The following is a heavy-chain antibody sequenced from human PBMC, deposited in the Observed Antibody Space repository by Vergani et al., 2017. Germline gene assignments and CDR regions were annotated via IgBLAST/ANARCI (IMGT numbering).Heavy chain of an antibody. D-gene: IGHD3-16*01. J-gene: IGHJ5*02. CDR2: IYYSGST. CDR1: GCSISSSSYY. Sequence: QLQLQESGPGLVKPSETLSLTCTVSGCSISSSSYYWGWIRQPPGKGLEWIGSIYYSGSTYYNPSLKSRVTISVDTSKNQFSLKLSSVTAADTAVYYCARHQEGGWFDPWGQGTLVTVSS. V-gene: IGHV4-39*01. CDR3: ARHQEGGWFDP.